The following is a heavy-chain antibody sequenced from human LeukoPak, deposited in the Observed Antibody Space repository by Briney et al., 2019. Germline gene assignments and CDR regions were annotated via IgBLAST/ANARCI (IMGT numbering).Heavy chain of an antibody. Sequence: PSETLSLTCAVYGGSFSGYYWSWIRQPPRKGLEWIGEINHSGSTNYNPSLKSRVTISVDTSKNQFSLKLSSVTAADTAVYYCARVTYYYYYMDVWGKGTTVTVSS. CDR3: ARVTYYYYYMDV. J-gene: IGHJ6*03. V-gene: IGHV4-34*01. CDR2: INHSGST. CDR1: GGSFSGYY. D-gene: IGHD2-21*02.